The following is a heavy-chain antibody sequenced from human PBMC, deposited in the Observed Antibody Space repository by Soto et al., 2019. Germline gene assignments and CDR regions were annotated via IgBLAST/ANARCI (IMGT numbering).Heavy chain of an antibody. D-gene: IGHD5-12*01. CDR3: ARSSGYVPGGY. J-gene: IGHJ4*02. CDR2: IHHSGST. Sequence: SETLSLTCAVSGYPISSGYYWGWIRQPPGKGLEWIGIIHHSGSTYYNPSLRSRITISVDTSKNQFSLKMPSVTAADTAVYYCARSSGYVPGGYWGQGMLVTVSS. V-gene: IGHV4-38-2*01. CDR1: GYPISSGYY.